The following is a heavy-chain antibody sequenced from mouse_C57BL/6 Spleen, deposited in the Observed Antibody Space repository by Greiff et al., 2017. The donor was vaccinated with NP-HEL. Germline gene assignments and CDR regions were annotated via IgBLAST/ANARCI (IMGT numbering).Heavy chain of an antibody. CDR2: IDPETGGT. CDR1: GYTFTDYE. J-gene: IGHJ2*01. Sequence: QVHVKQSGAELVRPGASVTLSCKASGYTFTDYEMHWVKQTPVHGLEWIGAIDPETGGTAYNQKFKGKAILTADKSSSTAYMELRSLTSEDSAFYYCTRPLYFDYWGQGTTLTVSS. CDR3: TRPLYFDY. V-gene: IGHV1-15*01.